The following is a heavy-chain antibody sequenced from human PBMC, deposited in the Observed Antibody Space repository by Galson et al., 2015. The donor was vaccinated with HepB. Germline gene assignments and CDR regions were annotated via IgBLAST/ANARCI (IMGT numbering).Heavy chain of an antibody. CDR2: IVVGSGNT. CDR3: AAKGARGIAVAGSLGAFDI. Sequence: SVKVSCKASGFTFTSSAVQWVRQARGQRLEWIGWIVVGSGNTNYAQKFQERVTITRDMSTSTAYMELSSLRSEDTAVYYCAAKGARGIAVAGSLGAFDIWGQGTMVTVSS. V-gene: IGHV1-58*01. CDR1: GFTFTSSA. D-gene: IGHD6-19*01. J-gene: IGHJ3*02.